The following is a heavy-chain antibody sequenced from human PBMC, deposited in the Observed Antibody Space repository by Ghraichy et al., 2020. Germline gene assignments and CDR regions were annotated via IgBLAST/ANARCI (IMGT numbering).Heavy chain of an antibody. J-gene: IGHJ5*02. CDR3: ARDRGHDYSNYVAWFDP. CDR2: INPNSGGT. V-gene: IGHV1-2*04. D-gene: IGHD4-11*01. CDR1: GYTFTGYY. Sequence: ASVKVSCKASGYTFTGYYMHWVRQAPGQGLEWMGWINPNSGGTNYAQKFQGWVTMTRDTSISTAYMELSRLRSDDTAVYYCARDRGHDYSNYVAWFDPWGQGTLVTVSS.